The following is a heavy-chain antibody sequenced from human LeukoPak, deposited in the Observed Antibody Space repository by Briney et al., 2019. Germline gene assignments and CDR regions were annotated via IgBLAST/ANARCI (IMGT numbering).Heavy chain of an antibody. CDR2: IYYSGST. CDR3: TRDYGSGSYYGAWVDY. CDR1: GGSTSNSNYY. Sequence: SETLSLTCTVSGGSTSNSNYYWGWIRQPPGKGLEWIGSIYYSGSTYYSPSLKSRVTISVDTSKNQFSLKLSSVTAADTAAYYCTRDYGSGSYYGAWVDYWGQGTLVTVSS. J-gene: IGHJ4*02. D-gene: IGHD3-10*01. V-gene: IGHV4-39*01.